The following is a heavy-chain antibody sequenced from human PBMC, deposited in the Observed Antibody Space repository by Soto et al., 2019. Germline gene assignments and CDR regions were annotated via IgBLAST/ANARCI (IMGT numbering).Heavy chain of an antibody. J-gene: IGHJ5*02. CDR3: ARDRGYRSGSFGS. Sequence: SETLSLTCIVSGGSISGYYWSWIRQPAGKELEWIGRIYSDGTTNYNPSLKGRGTMSVDTSKKQISLKLTSVTAADTAMYYCARDRGYRSGSFGSWGQGVLVTVSS. CDR1: GGSISGYY. CDR2: IYSDGTT. D-gene: IGHD5-18*01. V-gene: IGHV4-4*07.